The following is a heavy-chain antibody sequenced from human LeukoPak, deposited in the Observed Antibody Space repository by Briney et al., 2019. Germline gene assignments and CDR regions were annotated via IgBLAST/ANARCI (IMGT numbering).Heavy chain of an antibody. D-gene: IGHD3-10*01. V-gene: IGHV3-23*01. CDR1: RFTFANSA. CDR2: LSHSGGDT. Sequence: GGSLRLSSAASRFTFANSAMSCVRQTPGKRRGWVSTLSHSGGDTYYADSVKGRFTISRGNCRNTLYLQMNSLRAEDAAVYYCAKVPYSDYGSGRPPFMDAWGQGTKVAISS. J-gene: IGHJ6*02. CDR3: AKVPYSDYGSGRPPFMDA.